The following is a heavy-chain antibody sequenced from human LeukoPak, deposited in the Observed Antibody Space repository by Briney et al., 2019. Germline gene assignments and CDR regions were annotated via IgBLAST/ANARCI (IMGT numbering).Heavy chain of an antibody. CDR3: ARGYSYAYTDY. J-gene: IGHJ4*02. CDR1: GGSISSSSYY. V-gene: IGHV4-39*07. D-gene: IGHD5-18*01. Sequence: PSETLSLTCTVSGGSISSSSYYWGWIRQPPGKGLEWIGSIYYSGSTYYNPSLKSRVTISVDTSKNQFSLKLSSVTAADTAVYYCARGYSYAYTDYWGQGTLVTVSS. CDR2: IYYSGST.